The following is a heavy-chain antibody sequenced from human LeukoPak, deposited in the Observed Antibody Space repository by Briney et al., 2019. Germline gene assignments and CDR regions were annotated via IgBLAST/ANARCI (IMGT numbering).Heavy chain of an antibody. V-gene: IGHV3-23*01. CDR1: GFTFSSYG. Sequence: PGGSLRLSCAASGFTFSSYGMSWVRQAPGKGLEWVSAISGSGGSTYYADSVKGRFTISRDNSKNTLYLQMNSLRAEDTAVYYCARDRYFDWSVDYWGQGTLVTVSS. CDR3: ARDRYFDWSVDY. CDR2: ISGSGGST. J-gene: IGHJ4*02. D-gene: IGHD3-9*01.